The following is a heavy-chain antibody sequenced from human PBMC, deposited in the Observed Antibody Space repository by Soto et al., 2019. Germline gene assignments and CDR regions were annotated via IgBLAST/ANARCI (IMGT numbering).Heavy chain of an antibody. CDR3: AKGMDNAKLHH. D-gene: IGHD1-1*01. CDR2: SHPDGST. J-gene: IGHJ1*01. V-gene: IGHV3-66*01. CDR1: GFTVSLNF. Sequence: EVQLVESGGDLVQPGGSLRLSCAASGFTVSLNFMSWVRQAPGKGLEWVSDSHPDGSTYYEDSVKGRFTISRDNSKRTVSLEMNNLRVEDTAMYYCAKGMDNAKLHHWGQGTLVTVSS.